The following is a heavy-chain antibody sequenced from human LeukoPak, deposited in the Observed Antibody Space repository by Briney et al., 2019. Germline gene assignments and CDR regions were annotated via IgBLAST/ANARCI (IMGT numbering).Heavy chain of an antibody. V-gene: IGHV3-30*18. CDR2: ISYDGSNK. D-gene: IGHD6-13*01. J-gene: IGHJ5*02. CDR3: AKESAAAPFDP. Sequence: GGSLRLSCAASGFTFSSYGMHWVRQAPGKGLEWVAVISYDGSNKYYADSVKGRFTISRDNSKNTLYLQMNSLRAEDTAVYYCAKESAAAPFDPWGQGTLVTVSS. CDR1: GFTFSSYG.